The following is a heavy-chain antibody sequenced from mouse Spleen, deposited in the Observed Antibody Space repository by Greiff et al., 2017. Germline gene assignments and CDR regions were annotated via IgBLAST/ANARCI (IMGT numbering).Heavy chain of an antibody. CDR1: GYTFTDYE. V-gene: IGHV1-15*01. D-gene: IGHD2-14*01. CDR2: IDPETGGT. Sequence: QVQLQQSGAELVRPGASVTLSCKASGYTFTDYEMHWVKQTPVHGLEWIGAIDPETGGTAYNQKFKGKAILTADKSSSTAYMELRSLTSEDSAVYYCTRFGREVRGDAYWGQGTLVTVSA. J-gene: IGHJ3*01. CDR3: TRFGREVRGDAY.